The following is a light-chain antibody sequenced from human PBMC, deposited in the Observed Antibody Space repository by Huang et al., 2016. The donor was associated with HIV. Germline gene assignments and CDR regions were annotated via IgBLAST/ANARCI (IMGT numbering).Light chain of an antibody. CDR3: QQYNKWPPYT. CDR1: ESILRN. J-gene: IGKJ2*01. CDR2: GAS. Sequence: VMTQSPATLSVSPGERVTLSCRASESILRNLAWYQQRPGQPPRLRIYGASVRLPGIPDRFRGSGSGTEFSLTISSLQSEDFAVYYCQQYNKWPPYTYGQGTKLEIK. V-gene: IGKV3-15*01.